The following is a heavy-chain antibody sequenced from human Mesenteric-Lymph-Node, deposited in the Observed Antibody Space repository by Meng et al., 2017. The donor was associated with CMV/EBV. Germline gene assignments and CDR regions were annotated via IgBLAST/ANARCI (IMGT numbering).Heavy chain of an antibody. V-gene: IGHV4-59*08. CDR2: IYYSGST. Sequence: SETLSLTCTVSGGSMSPYYWSWIRQPPGKGLEWIGYIYYSGSTYYNPSLKSRVTISVDTSKNQFSLKLSSVTAADTAVYYCARHEMTTVTTNWFDPWGQGTLVTVSS. J-gene: IGHJ5*02. CDR1: GGSMSPYY. CDR3: ARHEMTTVTTNWFDP. D-gene: IGHD4-17*01.